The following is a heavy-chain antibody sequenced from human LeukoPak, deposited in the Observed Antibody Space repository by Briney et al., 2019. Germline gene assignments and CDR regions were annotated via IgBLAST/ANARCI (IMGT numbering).Heavy chain of an antibody. Sequence: ASVKVSCKASGYTFTSYAMNWVRQAPGQGLEWMGWINTNTGNPTYAQGFTGRFVFSLDTSVSTAYLQISSLKAEDTAVYYCATIRPVYGDYGRGYNWFDPWGQGTLVTVSS. D-gene: IGHD4-17*01. CDR1: GYTFTSYA. CDR3: ATIRPVYGDYGRGYNWFDP. V-gene: IGHV7-4-1*02. J-gene: IGHJ5*02. CDR2: INTNTGNP.